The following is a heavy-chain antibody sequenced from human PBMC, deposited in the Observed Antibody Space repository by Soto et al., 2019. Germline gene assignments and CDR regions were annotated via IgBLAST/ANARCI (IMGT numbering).Heavy chain of an antibody. CDR2: ISGNGGT. CDR3: AKDAPGSGWLSDY. V-gene: IGHV3-23*01. J-gene: IGHJ4*02. Sequence: GGSLRLSCAASGFTFRIYAMSWVRQAPGKGLEWVSTISGNGGTSYADFVRGRFIISRDNSKNTLYLQMNSLRAEDTAIYYCAKDAPGSGWLSDYWGQGTRVTSPQ. CDR1: GFTFRIYA. D-gene: IGHD3-22*01.